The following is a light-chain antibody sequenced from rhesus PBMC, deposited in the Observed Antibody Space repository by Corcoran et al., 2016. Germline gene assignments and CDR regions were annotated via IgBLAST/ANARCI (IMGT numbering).Light chain of an antibody. J-gene: IGKJ1*01. V-gene: IGKV1-25*01. CDR1: QGISKY. CDR3: QQHNSYPRT. CDR2: DAS. Sequence: DIQMTQSPSSLSASVGDTVTITCQASQGISKYLAWYQQTPGKAPKLLIYDASTLQSGVPSRFSGSGSWTEVTLTISSLQPEEFATYYCQQHNSYPRTFGQGTKVEIK.